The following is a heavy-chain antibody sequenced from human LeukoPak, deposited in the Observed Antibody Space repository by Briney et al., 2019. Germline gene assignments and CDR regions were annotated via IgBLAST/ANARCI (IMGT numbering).Heavy chain of an antibody. CDR3: ARSYPEYYYDSSGYYDY. CDR1: GYTFTGYY. Sequence: GASVKVSCKASGYTFTGYYMHWVRQAPGQGLEWMGRINPNSGGTNYAQKFQGRVTMTRDTSISTAYMELSRLRSDDTAVYYCARSYPEYYYDSSGYYDYWGQGTLVTVSS. CDR2: INPNSGGT. V-gene: IGHV1-2*06. D-gene: IGHD3-22*01. J-gene: IGHJ4*02.